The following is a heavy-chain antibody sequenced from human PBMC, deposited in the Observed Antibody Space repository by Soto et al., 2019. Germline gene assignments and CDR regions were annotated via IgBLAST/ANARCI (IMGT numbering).Heavy chain of an antibody. V-gene: IGHV4-39*01. Sequence: SETLSLTCTVSGGSISSSSYYWGWIRQPPGKGLEWIGNSHYSGATYYNPSLKSPVTISVDTSKNQFSLRVSSVTAADTAVYYCARYCGGDCYSPDTFDIWGQGTMVTVSS. CDR3: ARYCGGDCYSPDTFDI. J-gene: IGHJ3*02. CDR2: SHYSGAT. CDR1: GGSISSSSYY. D-gene: IGHD2-21*02.